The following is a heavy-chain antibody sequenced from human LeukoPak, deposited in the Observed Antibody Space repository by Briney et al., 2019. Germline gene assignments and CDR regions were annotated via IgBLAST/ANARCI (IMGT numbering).Heavy chain of an antibody. J-gene: IGHJ4*02. V-gene: IGHV1-69*05. CDR2: IIPIFGTA. D-gene: IGHD2-15*01. Sequence: SVKVSCKASGGTFNSYAISWVRQAPGQGLEWMGRIIPIFGTANYAQKFQGRVTITTDESTSTAYMELSSLRSEDTAVYYCARPARSCSGGSCHTLYFDYWGQGTLVTVSS. CDR3: ARPARSCSGGSCHTLYFDY. CDR1: GGTFNSYA.